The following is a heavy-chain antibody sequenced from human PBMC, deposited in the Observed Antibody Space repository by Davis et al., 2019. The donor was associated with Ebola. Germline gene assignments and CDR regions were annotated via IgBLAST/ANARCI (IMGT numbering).Heavy chain of an antibody. CDR1: GFTFSSYA. J-gene: IGHJ4*02. CDR2: ISGSGGST. V-gene: IGHV3-23*01. CDR3: AKDQIQLWLDYFDY. Sequence: GESLKISCAASGFTFSSYAMSWVRQAPGKGLEWVSAISGSGGSTYYADSVKGRFTISRDNSKNTLYLQMNSLRAEDTAVYYCAKDQIQLWLDYFDYWGQGTLVTVSS. D-gene: IGHD5-18*01.